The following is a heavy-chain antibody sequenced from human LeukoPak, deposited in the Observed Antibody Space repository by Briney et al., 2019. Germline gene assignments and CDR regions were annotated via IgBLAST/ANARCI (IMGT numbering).Heavy chain of an antibody. Sequence: PGGSLRLSCAASGFTFSSYWMSWVRQAPGKGLEWVANIKQDGSEKYYVDSVKGRFTISRDNAKNSLYLQMNSLRAEDTAVYYCARVMPYCSSTSCYTGVGGAFDIWGQGTMATVSS. CDR1: GFTFSSYW. CDR2: IKQDGSEK. V-gene: IGHV3-7*01. CDR3: ARVMPYCSSTSCYTGVGGAFDI. D-gene: IGHD2-2*02. J-gene: IGHJ3*02.